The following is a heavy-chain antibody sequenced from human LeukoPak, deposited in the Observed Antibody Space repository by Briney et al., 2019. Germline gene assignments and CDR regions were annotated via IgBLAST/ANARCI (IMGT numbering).Heavy chain of an antibody. CDR1: GGSISGYY. Sequence: SETLSLTCTVSGGSISGYYWSWIRQPPGKGLEWIGYIYYSGSTNYNPSLKSRVTISVDTSKNQFSLKLSSVTSADTAVYYCARGGFGESSDYWGQGTLVTVSS. CDR2: IYYSGST. V-gene: IGHV4-59*01. CDR3: ARGGFGESSDY. D-gene: IGHD3-10*01. J-gene: IGHJ4*02.